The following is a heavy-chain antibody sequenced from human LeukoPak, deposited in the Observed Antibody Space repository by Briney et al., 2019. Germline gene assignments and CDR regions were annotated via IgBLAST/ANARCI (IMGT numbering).Heavy chain of an antibody. CDR3: ARDSVFLSH. CDR1: GFTFSIYW. CDR2: IKQDGSEI. V-gene: IGHV3-7*01. Sequence: GGSLRLSCAASGFTFSIYWMTWVRQAPGKGLEWVANIKQDGSEIYYVDSVKGRFTISRDNAKNSLYLQMNSLRAEDTAVYYCARDSVFLSHWGQGTLVSVSS. D-gene: IGHD3-3*01. J-gene: IGHJ4*02.